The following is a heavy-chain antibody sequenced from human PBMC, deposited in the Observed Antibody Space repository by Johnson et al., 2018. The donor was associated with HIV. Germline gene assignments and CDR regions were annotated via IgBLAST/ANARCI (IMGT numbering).Heavy chain of an antibody. CDR3: AKDDNLGVWYSDAFDV. CDR2: TAHDESIT. J-gene: IGHJ3*01. D-gene: IGHD6-19*01. CDR1: GFTFSNYG. V-gene: IGHV3-30*02. Sequence: QVQLVESGGGLVQPGGSLRLSCAASGFTFSNYGMHWVRQAPGKGLEWVAFTAHDESITHYADSVKGRFTMSRDNSKSTLNLQINSLRAADTAIYYCAKDDNLGVWYSDAFDVWGQGTMVTVSS.